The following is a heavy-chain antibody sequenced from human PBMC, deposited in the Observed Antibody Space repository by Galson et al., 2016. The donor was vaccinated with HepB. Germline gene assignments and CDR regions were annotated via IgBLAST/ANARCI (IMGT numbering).Heavy chain of an antibody. CDR2: FDPEDGET. CDR1: GYTLTELS. CDR3: ATVGYQFLYRN. J-gene: IGHJ4*02. V-gene: IGHV1-24*01. Sequence: SVKVSCKVSGYTLTELSIHWVRQAPGKGFEWMGGFDPEDGETIYAQKFQGRVTMTEDTSTDTAYMELNSLRSEDTAVYYCATVGYQFLYRNWGLGTLVTVSS. D-gene: IGHD2-2*02.